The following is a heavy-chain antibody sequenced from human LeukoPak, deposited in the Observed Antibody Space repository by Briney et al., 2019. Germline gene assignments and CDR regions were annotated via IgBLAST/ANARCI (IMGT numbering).Heavy chain of an antibody. CDR1: GFTFSSYG. Sequence: PGRSLRLSCAASGFTFSSYGMHWVRQAPGKGLEWVANIKQDGSEKYYVDSVKGRFTISRDNAKNSLYLQMNSLRAEDTAVYYCARAYSSGWSWGQGTLVTVSS. V-gene: IGHV3-7*03. J-gene: IGHJ5*02. CDR2: IKQDGSEK. D-gene: IGHD6-19*01. CDR3: ARAYSSGWS.